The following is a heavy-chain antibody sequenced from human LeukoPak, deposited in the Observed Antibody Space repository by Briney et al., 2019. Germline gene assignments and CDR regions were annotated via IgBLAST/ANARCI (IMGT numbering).Heavy chain of an antibody. CDR3: ARDRGIYGDYGFDY. J-gene: IGHJ4*02. CDR1: GGSISSYY. CDR2: IYYSGST. D-gene: IGHD4-17*01. Sequence: PSETLSLTCTVSGGSISSYYWSWIRQPPGKGLEWIGYIYYSGSTNYNPSLTSRVTISVDTSKNQFSLKLSSVTAADTAVYYCARDRGIYGDYGFDYWGQGTLVTVSS. V-gene: IGHV4-59*01.